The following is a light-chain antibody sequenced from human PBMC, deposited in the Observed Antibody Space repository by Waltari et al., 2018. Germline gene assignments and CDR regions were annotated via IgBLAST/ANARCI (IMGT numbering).Light chain of an antibody. CDR3: SSYTTRSTVV. V-gene: IGLV2-14*03. CDR2: DVS. Sequence: QSALTQPAPVSGSPGQSITISCTATSSDIGYYIYVSWYQQHPGTAPTLMIYDVSNRPGGVANRFASSNAGNTASVTSSGLQAEEAADYCCSSYTTRSTVVFGGGTKLTVL. CDR1: SSDIGYYIY. J-gene: IGLJ2*01.